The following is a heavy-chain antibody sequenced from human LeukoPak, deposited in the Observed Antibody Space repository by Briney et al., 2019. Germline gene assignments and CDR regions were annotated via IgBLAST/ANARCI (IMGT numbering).Heavy chain of an antibody. Sequence: ASVKVSCKASGYTFTSYYMHWVRQAPGQGLEWMGIINPSGGSTSYAQKFQGRVTMTRDTSTSTVYMELSSLGSEDTAVYYCARSRYSGYDPDYWGQGTLVTVSS. CDR2: INPSGGST. D-gene: IGHD5-12*01. J-gene: IGHJ4*02. V-gene: IGHV1-46*01. CDR3: ARSRYSGYDPDY. CDR1: GYTFTSYY.